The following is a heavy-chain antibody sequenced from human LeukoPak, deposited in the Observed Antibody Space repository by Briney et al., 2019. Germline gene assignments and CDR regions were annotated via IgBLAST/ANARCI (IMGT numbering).Heavy chain of an antibody. CDR1: GFAFSSYA. CDR3: AKVGSNYDFWSGYFNDYYYYYMDV. V-gene: IGHV3-23*01. D-gene: IGHD3-3*01. J-gene: IGHJ6*03. CDR2: ISGGGGST. Sequence: GGSLRLSCAASGFAFSSYAMSWVRQTPGKGLEWVSAISGGGGSTYYADSVKGRFTISRDNSKNTLYLQMNSLRAEDTAVYYCAKVGSNYDFWSGYFNDYYYYYMDVWGKGTTVTVSS.